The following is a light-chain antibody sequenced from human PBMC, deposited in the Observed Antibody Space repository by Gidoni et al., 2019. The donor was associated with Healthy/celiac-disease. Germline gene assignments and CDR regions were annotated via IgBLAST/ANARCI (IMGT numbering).Light chain of an antibody. V-gene: IGKV1-39*01. CDR2: AAS. J-gene: IGKJ4*01. Sequence: IQITPSPSSLSASVGDRVTITCRASQSISSYLNWYQQKPGKAPKLLIYAASSLQSGVPSRFSGSGSGTDFTLTISSLQPEDFATYYCQQSYSTPVTFGGGTKVEIK. CDR1: QSISSY. CDR3: QQSYSTPVT.